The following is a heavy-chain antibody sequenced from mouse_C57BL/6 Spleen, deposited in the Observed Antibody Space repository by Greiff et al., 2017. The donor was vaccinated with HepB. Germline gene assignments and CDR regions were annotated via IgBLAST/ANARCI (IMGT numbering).Heavy chain of an antibody. J-gene: IGHJ4*01. CDR1: GYTFTSYW. CDR3: ARLGGQYAMGD. Sequence: VQLQQPGAELVKPGASVKLSCKASGYTFTSYWMQWVKQRPGQGLEWIGEIDPSDSYTNYNQKFKGKATLTVDTSSSTAYMQLSSLTSEDSAVYYCARLGGQYAMGDWGQGTSVTVSS. CDR2: IDPSDSYT. D-gene: IGHD1-1*02. V-gene: IGHV1-50*01.